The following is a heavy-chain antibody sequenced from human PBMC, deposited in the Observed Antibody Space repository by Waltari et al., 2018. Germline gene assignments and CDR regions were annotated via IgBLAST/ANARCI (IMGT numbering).Heavy chain of an antibody. CDR1: GFAFSSHA. CDR3: ATRGSSWPDAFNI. J-gene: IGHJ3*02. D-gene: IGHD6-13*01. CDR2: ISGSNGNT. Sequence: EVRLVESGGGLVQPGGSLRLSCTASGFAFSSHAMSWVRQAPGKGLEWVSGISGSNGNTYYADSVKGRVTTSRDNSKSTLYMQMNRLRAEDTAVYFCATRGSSWPDAFNIWGQGTMVTVSS. V-gene: IGHV3-23*04.